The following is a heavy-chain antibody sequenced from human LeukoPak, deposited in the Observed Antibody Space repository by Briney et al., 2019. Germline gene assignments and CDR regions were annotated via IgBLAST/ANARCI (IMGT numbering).Heavy chain of an antibody. Sequence: GSVKVSCKASGYTFTSYDINWVRQATGQGLEWMGWMNPNSGNTGYAQKFQGRVTMTRNTSISTAYMELSSLRSEDTAAYYCARGYYDFWSGYYTILGNYYYMDVWGKGTTVTVSS. CDR1: GYTFTSYD. CDR2: MNPNSGNT. V-gene: IGHV1-8*01. D-gene: IGHD3-3*01. J-gene: IGHJ6*03. CDR3: ARGYYDFWSGYYTILGNYYYMDV.